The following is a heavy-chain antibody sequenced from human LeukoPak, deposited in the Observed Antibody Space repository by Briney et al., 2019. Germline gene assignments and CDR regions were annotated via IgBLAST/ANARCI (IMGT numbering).Heavy chain of an antibody. J-gene: IGHJ3*02. D-gene: IGHD3-22*01. Sequence: PGGSLRLSCAASGFTFSSYGMHWVRQAPGKRLEWVSVIYSGGSTYYADSVKGRFTISRDNSKNTLYLQMNSLRAEDTAVYYCAREAYSSGYPDAFDIWGQGTMVTVSS. V-gene: IGHV3-66*01. CDR2: IYSGGST. CDR1: GFTFSSYG. CDR3: AREAYSSGYPDAFDI.